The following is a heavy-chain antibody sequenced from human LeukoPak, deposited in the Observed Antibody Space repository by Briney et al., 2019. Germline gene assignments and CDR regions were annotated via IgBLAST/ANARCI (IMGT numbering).Heavy chain of an antibody. CDR3: ARDHRVKSRWLDP. D-gene: IGHD3-10*01. Sequence: GGSLRLSCAASGFSFSSSYWMHWVRQAPGKGLEWVANIKYDGSEKFYVDSVKGRFTISRDNAKNSLYLQMNSLRAEDTAVYYCARDHRVKSRWLDPWGQGTLVTVSS. CDR1: GFSFSSSYW. J-gene: IGHJ5*02. CDR2: IKYDGSEK. V-gene: IGHV3-7*01.